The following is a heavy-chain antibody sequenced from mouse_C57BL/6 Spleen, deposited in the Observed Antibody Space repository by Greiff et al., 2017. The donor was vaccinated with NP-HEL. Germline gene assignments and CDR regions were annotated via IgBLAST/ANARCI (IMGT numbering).Heavy chain of an antibody. J-gene: IGHJ2*01. V-gene: IGHV1-26*01. CDR2: INPNNGGT. Sequence: EVQLQQSGPELVKPGASVKISCKASGYTFTDYYMNWVKQSHGKSLEWIGDINPNNGGTSYNQKFKGKATLTVDKSSSTAYMELRSLTSEDSAVYYCARSGGDYYYGSSLDYWGQGTTLTVSS. CDR1: GYTFTDYY. D-gene: IGHD1-1*01. CDR3: ARSGGDYYYGSSLDY.